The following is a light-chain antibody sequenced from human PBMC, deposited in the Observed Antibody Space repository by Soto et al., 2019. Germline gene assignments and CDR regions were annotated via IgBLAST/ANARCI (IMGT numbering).Light chain of an antibody. Sequence: DIQMTQSDSTLSASVGDRVTITSRASQSISSWLAWYQKKPGKAPKLMIYKASTLKSGVPSRVSGSGSGTEFTLTISSLQPDDLATYYGQHYNSYPEAFGQGTKVDIK. CDR1: QSISSW. CDR3: QHYNSYPEA. V-gene: IGKV1-5*03. CDR2: KAS. J-gene: IGKJ1*01.